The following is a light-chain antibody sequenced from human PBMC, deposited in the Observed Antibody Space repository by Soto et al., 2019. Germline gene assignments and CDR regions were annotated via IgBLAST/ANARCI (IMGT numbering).Light chain of an antibody. J-gene: IGKJ1*01. Sequence: IPMTPLSPPQAGVASDRVSITCLASHTISSCLAWYQQKPGKAPKLLIYEASTLKSGVPSRFSGSGSGTEFTLTISSLQPDDFATYYCQQYTTSPRTFGQGTKVDIK. CDR3: QQYTTSPRT. V-gene: IGKV1-5*03. CDR1: HTISSC. CDR2: EAS.